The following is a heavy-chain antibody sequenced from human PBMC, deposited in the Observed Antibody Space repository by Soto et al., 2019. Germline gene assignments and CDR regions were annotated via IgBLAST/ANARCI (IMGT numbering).Heavy chain of an antibody. V-gene: IGHV4-39*01. J-gene: IGHJ4*02. CDR1: GGSISSSSYY. D-gene: IGHD3-3*01. CDR2: IYYSGST. Sequence: SETLSLTCTVSGGSISSSSYYWGWIRQPPGKGLEWIGSIYYSGSTYYNPSLKSRVTISVDTSKNQFSLKLSSVTAADTAVYYCARQRVVIPQYYFDYWGQGTLVTVSS. CDR3: ARQRVVIPQYYFDY.